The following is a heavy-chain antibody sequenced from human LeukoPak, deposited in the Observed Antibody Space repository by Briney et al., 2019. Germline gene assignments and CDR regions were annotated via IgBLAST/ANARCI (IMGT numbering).Heavy chain of an antibody. D-gene: IGHD6-13*01. CDR1: GFTFSNAW. V-gene: IGHV3-15*01. Sequence: PGGSLRLSCAASGFTFSNAWMSWVRQAPGKGLEWVGRIKSNTDGETTDYAAPVKGRFTLSRDDSKNTLYLQISSLKTEDTAVYYCTHGHSSSWYNFFDSWGQGTLVTVSS. J-gene: IGHJ4*02. CDR3: THGHSSSWYNFFDS. CDR2: IKSNTDGETT.